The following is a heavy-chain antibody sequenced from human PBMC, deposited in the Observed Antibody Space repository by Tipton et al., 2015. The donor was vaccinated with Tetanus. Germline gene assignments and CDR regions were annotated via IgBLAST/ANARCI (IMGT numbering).Heavy chain of an antibody. D-gene: IGHD4-11*01. V-gene: IGHV4-61*01. CDR2: VFHSGST. J-gene: IGHJ6*02. Sequence: TLSLTCTVSGGSINSVNYYWSWIRQPPGKGLEWIGYVFHSGSTKYNPSLKNRVTISVDTSKNQFSLKLRSVTAADTAVYYCARDSNFYSYSYKGMDVWGQGTTVTVSS. CDR1: GGSINSVNYY. CDR3: ARDSNFYSYSYKGMDV.